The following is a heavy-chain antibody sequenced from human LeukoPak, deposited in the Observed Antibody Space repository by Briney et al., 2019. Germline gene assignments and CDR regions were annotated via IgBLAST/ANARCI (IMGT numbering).Heavy chain of an antibody. V-gene: IGHV3-23*01. CDR2: ISGSGGST. CDR1: GFTFSSYA. D-gene: IGHD3-16*02. Sequence: GGSLRLSCAASGFTFSSYAMSWVRQAPGKGLEWVSAISGSGGSTYYADSVKGRFTISRDNSKNTLYLQMNSLRAEDTAVYYCAKGGMITFGGVIVMGAYWGQGTLVTVSS. CDR3: AKGGMITFGGVIVMGAY. J-gene: IGHJ4*02.